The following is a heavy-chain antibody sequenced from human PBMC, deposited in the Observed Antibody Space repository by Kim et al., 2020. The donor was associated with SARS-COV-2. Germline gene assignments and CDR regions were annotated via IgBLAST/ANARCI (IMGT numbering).Heavy chain of an antibody. CDR3: ATIEMATITFDY. D-gene: IGHD5-12*01. V-gene: IGHV3-30*01. Sequence: YYADSVKGRFTISRDNSKNTLYLQMNSLRAEDTAVYYCATIEMATITFDYWGQGTLVTVSS. J-gene: IGHJ4*02.